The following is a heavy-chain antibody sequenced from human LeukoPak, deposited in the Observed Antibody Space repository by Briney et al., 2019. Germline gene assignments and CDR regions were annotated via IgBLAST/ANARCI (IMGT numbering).Heavy chain of an antibody. D-gene: IGHD6-13*01. V-gene: IGHV3-74*01. CDR2: ISSDGTIT. Sequence: GGSLRLSCAASGFTFSSDWMHWVRQTPGKGLVWVSRISSDGTITNYADSVKGRFTISRDNAKNTLYVQMNSLRAEDTAVYYCARGAAYFDNWGQGILVTVSS. CDR1: GFTFSSDW. CDR3: ARGAAYFDN. J-gene: IGHJ4*02.